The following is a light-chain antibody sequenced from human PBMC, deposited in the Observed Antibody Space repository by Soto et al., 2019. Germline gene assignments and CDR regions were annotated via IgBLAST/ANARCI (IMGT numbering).Light chain of an antibody. CDR3: QQLYTSPFT. Sequence: DIQLTQSPSLLSASIGDRVTITCRASHDISTFLAWYQQKPGKAPKLLIYEASTLQSGVPSRFSGSGSGTELTLTISGLLPEDFAAYHCQQLYTSPFTFGHGTRL. J-gene: IGKJ5*01. V-gene: IGKV1-9*01. CDR1: HDISTF. CDR2: EAS.